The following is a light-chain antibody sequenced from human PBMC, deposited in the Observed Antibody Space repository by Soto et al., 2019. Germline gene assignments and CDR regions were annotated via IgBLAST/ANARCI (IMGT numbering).Light chain of an antibody. CDR2: AAS. Sequence: IQLTQSPSSLSASVGDRVTITCRASQGITSTLAWYQQRPGRAPKLLVYAASNLQSGVPSRFGGSGYGTDFTLTISTLQPEDFATYYCQQLNSNPPYTFGQGTKLEVK. V-gene: IGKV1-9*01. CDR1: QGITST. CDR3: QQLNSNPPYT. J-gene: IGKJ2*01.